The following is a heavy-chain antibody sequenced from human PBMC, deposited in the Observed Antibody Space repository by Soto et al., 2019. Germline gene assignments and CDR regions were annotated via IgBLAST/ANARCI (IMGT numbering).Heavy chain of an antibody. D-gene: IGHD4-4*01. Sequence: PSETLSLTCTVSGGSISSSSYYWGWIRQPPGKGLEWIGSIYYSGSTYYNPSLKSRVTISVDTSKNQFSLKLSSVTAADTAVYYCASAQVGLHHDAFDIWGQGTMVTVSS. CDR1: GGSISSSSYY. CDR3: ASAQVGLHHDAFDI. J-gene: IGHJ3*02. V-gene: IGHV4-39*01. CDR2: IYYSGST.